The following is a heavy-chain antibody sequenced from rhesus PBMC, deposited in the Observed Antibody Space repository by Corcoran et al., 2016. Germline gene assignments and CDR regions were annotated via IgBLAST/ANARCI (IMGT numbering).Heavy chain of an antibody. CDR1: GGSISAYHY. CDR3: ARGGTGGLDS. CDR2: IYANSAST. V-gene: IGHV4-73*01. J-gene: IGHJ6*01. Sequence: QVQLQQWGEGLVKPSETLSLTCAVYGGSISAYHYWSWIRQPPGKELEWIGYIYANSASTNYNPSLKNRVNISKDRSKNQFSLKLTSVTAADTAVYYCARGGTGGLDSWGQGVVVTVSS. D-gene: IGHD5-24*01.